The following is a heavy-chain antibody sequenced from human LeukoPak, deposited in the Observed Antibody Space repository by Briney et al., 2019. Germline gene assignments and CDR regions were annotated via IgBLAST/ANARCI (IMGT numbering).Heavy chain of an antibody. V-gene: IGHV3-7*01. CDR3: ARDSRVVVAATDY. D-gene: IGHD2-15*01. J-gene: IGHJ4*02. Sequence: GGSLRLSCAASGFTFSSYWMSWVRQAPGKGLEWVANIKQDGSEKYYVDSVKGRFTISRDNAKNSLYLQMNSLRAEDTAVYYCARDSRVVVAATDYWGQGTLVTVSS. CDR2: IKQDGSEK. CDR1: GFTFSSYW.